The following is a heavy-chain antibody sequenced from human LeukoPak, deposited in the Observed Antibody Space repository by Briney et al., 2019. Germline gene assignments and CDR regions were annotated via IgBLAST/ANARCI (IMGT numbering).Heavy chain of an antibody. V-gene: IGHV1-69*01. J-gene: IGHJ4*02. D-gene: IGHD3-9*01. CDR1: GGTFSSYS. CDR2: IIPIFGTA. CDR3: ARSKALRLDDIYY. Sequence: GASVNVSCTASGGTFSSYSISWVRQAPGQGLEWMGGIIPIFGTANYAQKFQGRVTITADESTSTAYMELSSLRSEDTAVYYCARSKALRLDDIYYWGQGTLVTVSS.